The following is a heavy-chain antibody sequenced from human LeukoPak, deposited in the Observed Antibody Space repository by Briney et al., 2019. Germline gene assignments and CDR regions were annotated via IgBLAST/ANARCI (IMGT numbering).Heavy chain of an antibody. CDR2: IHTRGTT. CDR1: GGSISSYY. D-gene: IGHD1-26*01. Sequence: PSETLSLTCTVSGGSISSYYWSWIREPAGKGKKWIGRIHTRGTTNYNPSLKSRVTMSVDTSRNQLSLKLSSVTAADTAVYYCARDNEVGGTTDAFDIWGQGTMVTVSS. CDR3: ARDNEVGGTTDAFDI. V-gene: IGHV4-4*07. J-gene: IGHJ3*02.